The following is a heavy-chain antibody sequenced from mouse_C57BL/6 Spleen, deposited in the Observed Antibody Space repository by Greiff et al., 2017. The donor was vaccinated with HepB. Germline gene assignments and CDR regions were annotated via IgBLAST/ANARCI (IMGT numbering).Heavy chain of an antibody. Sequence: VQLVESGPELVKPGASVKISCKASGYAFSSSWMNWVKQRPGKGLEWIGRIYPGDGDTNYNGKFKGKATLTADKSSSTAYMQLSSLTSEDSAVYFCARSLDSSGLAYWGQGTLVTVSA. CDR1: GYAFSSSW. J-gene: IGHJ3*01. V-gene: IGHV1-82*01. D-gene: IGHD3-2*02. CDR3: ARSLDSSGLAY. CDR2: IYPGDGDT.